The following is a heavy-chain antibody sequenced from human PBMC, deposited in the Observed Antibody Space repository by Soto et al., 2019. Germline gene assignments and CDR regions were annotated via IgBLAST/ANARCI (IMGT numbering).Heavy chain of an antibody. CDR3: AVVTISDRDLEPRLVFGMDV. V-gene: IGHV1-69*13. CDR2: IIPIFGTA. D-gene: IGHD3-3*01. Sequence: GASVKVSCKASGGTFSSYAISWVRQAPGQGLEWMGGIIPIFGTANYAQKFQGRVTITADESTSTAYMELSSLRSEDTAVYYCAVVTISDRDLEPRLVFGMDVWGQGTTVTVSS. J-gene: IGHJ6*02. CDR1: GGTFSSYA.